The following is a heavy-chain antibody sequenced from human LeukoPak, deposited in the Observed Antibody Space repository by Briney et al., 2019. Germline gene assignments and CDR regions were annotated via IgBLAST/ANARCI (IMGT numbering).Heavy chain of an antibody. CDR2: IYYSGST. Sequence: SETLSLTCTVSGGSISSYYWSWIRQPPGKGLEWIGYIYYSGSTNYNPSLKSRVTISVDTSKSQFSLKLSSVTAADTAVYYCASTGYSSGWPLDYWGQGTLVTVSS. CDR1: GGSISSYY. V-gene: IGHV4-59*01. D-gene: IGHD6-19*01. CDR3: ASTGYSSGWPLDY. J-gene: IGHJ4*02.